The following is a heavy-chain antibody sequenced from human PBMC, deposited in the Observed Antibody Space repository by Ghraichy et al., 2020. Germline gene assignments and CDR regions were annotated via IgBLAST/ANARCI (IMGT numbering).Heavy chain of an antibody. CDR3: ALAPRHYYYYGMDV. CDR1: GGSISSYY. Sequence: SETLSLTCTVSGGSISSYYWSWIRQPPGKGLEWIGYIYYSGSTNYNPSLKSRVTISVDTSKNQFSLKLSSVTAADTAVYYCALAPRHYYYYGMDVWGQGTTVTVSS. J-gene: IGHJ6*02. CDR2: IYYSGST. V-gene: IGHV4-59*01.